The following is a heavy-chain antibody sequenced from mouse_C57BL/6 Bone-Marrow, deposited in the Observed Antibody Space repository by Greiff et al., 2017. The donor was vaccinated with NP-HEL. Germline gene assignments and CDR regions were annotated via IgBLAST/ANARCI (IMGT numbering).Heavy chain of an antibody. V-gene: IGHV1-81*01. J-gene: IGHJ2*01. CDR2: IYPRSGNT. CDR1: GYTFTSYG. Sequence: VQLQQSGAELARPGASVKLSCKASGYTFTSYGISWVKQRTGQGLEWIGEIYPRSGNTYYNEKFKGKATLTADKSSSTAYMELRSLTSEDSAVYYCATDDGYYHYFDYWGQGTTLTVSS. D-gene: IGHD2-3*01. CDR3: ATDDGYYHYFDY.